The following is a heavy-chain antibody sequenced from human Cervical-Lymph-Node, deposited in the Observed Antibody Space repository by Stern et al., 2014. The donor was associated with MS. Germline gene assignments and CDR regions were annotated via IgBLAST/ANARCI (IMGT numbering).Heavy chain of an antibody. D-gene: IGHD6-19*01. V-gene: IGHV3-30*18. CDR2: ISYDGNNI. CDR1: GFTFSSYA. Sequence: QMQLVQSGGGVIQHGRSLRLSCAASGFTFSSYAIHWVRQAPGKGLEWVASISYDGNNIYYVDSMKGRLTISRDHSKNTVVLQINSLRPDDTAVYYCAKDSSFGSAWYLIDNWGQGTMVTVSS. CDR3: AKDSSFGSAWYLIDN. J-gene: IGHJ4*02.